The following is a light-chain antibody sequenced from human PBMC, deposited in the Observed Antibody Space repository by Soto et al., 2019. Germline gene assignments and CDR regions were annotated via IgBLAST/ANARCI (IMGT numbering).Light chain of an antibody. V-gene: IGKV3-15*01. CDR2: DIS. J-gene: IGKJ5*01. CDR3: QQYNNWPS. Sequence: LTTQSPATLSVSQGERATLSCRASQTVSRNLAWYQQRPGQAPRLLIYDISNRATGVPARFSGSGSETEFTLTIRSLQSEDFAVYFCQQYNNWPSFGQGTRLEIK. CDR1: QTVSRN.